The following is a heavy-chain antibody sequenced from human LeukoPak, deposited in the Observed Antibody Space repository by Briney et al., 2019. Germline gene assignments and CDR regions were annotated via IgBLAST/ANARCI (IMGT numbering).Heavy chain of an antibody. CDR3: ARVSGDYDFDY. D-gene: IGHD4-17*01. CDR1: GYTFTSYY. Sequence: GASVKVSCKASGYTFTSYYIHWVRQAPGQGLEWMGLINPSGGSTNYAQKFQGRVTMTRDTSISTAYMELSRLRSDDTAVYYCARVSGDYDFDYWGQGTLVTVSS. J-gene: IGHJ4*02. V-gene: IGHV1-46*01. CDR2: INPSGGST.